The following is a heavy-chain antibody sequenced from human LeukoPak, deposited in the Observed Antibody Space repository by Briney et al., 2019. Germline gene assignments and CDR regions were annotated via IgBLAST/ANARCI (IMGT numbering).Heavy chain of an antibody. D-gene: IGHD1-7*01. V-gene: IGHV1-2*06. CDR2: INPNSGGT. CDR3: ARVDPITGTRYFDY. Sequence: ASVNVSCKASGYTFTSYYMHWVRQAPGQGLEWMGRINPNSGGTNYAQKFQGRVTMTRDTSISTAYMELSRLRSDDTAVYYCARVDPITGTRYFDYWGQGTLVTVSS. CDR1: GYTFTSYY. J-gene: IGHJ4*02.